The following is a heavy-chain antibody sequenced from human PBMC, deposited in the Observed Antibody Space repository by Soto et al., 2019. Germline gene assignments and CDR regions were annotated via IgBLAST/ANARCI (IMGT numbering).Heavy chain of an antibody. CDR3: ARAVAFCGADSSRPNCFGP. V-gene: IGHV3-74*01. CDR1: VFTFSSYW. J-gene: IGHJ5*02. D-gene: IGHD2-21*02. Sequence: PGGSLRLSCAASVFTFSSYWMHWVRQAPGKGLVWVSRINSDGSSTSYADSVKGRFTISRDNAKNTLYLQMNSLRAEDTAVYYRARAVAFCGADSSRPNCFGPWGRETLVTVAS. CDR2: INSDGSST.